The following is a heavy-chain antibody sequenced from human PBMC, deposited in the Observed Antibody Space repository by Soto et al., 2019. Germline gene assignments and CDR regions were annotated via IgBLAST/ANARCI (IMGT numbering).Heavy chain of an antibody. CDR3: VADSSYGSHWVSHFDQ. J-gene: IGHJ4*02. CDR1: GFKFNYYA. D-gene: IGHD3-16*01. CDR2: ISATSAKI. V-gene: IGHV3-48*02. Sequence: EVQLVESGGGLVQPGGSLRLSCAASGFKFNYYAMNWVRQVPGKGLEWVSYISATSAKIDYADSVKGRFTISRDNARNSLSLQMNSLRDEDTAVYHCVADSSYGSHWVSHFDQWGRGTLVTGSS.